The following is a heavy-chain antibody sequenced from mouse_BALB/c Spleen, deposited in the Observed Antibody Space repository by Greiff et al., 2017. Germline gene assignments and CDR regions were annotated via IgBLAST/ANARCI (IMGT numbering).Heavy chain of an antibody. D-gene: IGHD1-1*01. CDR3: ASRDYGSSGAMDY. Sequence: VQLQQSGAELVKPGASVKLSCTASGFNIKDTYMHWVKQRPEQGLEWIGRIDPANGNTKYDPKFQGKATITADTSSNTAYLQLSSLTSEDTAVYYCASRDYGSSGAMDYWGQGTSVTVSA. V-gene: IGHV14-3*02. CDR2: IDPANGNT. J-gene: IGHJ4*01. CDR1: GFNIKDTY.